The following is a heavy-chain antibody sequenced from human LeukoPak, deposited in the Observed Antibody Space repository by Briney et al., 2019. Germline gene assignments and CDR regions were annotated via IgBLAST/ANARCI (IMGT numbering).Heavy chain of an antibody. D-gene: IGHD2-2*01. CDR1: GFTFSSYA. V-gene: IGHV3-30*04. CDR2: ISYGGSNK. CDR3: ARDARGYCSSTSCYGRNYYFDY. J-gene: IGHJ4*02. Sequence: PGGSLRLSCAASGFTFSSYAMHWVRQAPGKGLEWVAVISYGGSNKYYADSVKGRFTISRDNSKNTLYLQMNSLRAEDTAVYYCARDARGYCSSTSCYGRNYYFDYWGQGTLVTVSS.